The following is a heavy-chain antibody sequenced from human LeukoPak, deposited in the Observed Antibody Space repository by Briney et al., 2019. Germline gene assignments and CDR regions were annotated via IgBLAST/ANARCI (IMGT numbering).Heavy chain of an antibody. Sequence: GGSLRLSCAASGFIFSSYWMSWVRQAPGKGLEWVSAISGSGGSTYYADSVKGRFTISRDNSKNTLYLQMNSLRAEDTAVYYCAKGTFLYYYGSGSLYFDYWGQGTLVTVSS. J-gene: IGHJ4*02. CDR3: AKGTFLYYYGSGSLYFDY. D-gene: IGHD3-10*01. V-gene: IGHV3-23*01. CDR2: ISGSGGST. CDR1: GFIFSSYW.